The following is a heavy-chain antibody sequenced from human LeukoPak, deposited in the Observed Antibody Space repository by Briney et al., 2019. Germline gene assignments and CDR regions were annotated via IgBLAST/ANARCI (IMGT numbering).Heavy chain of an antibody. D-gene: IGHD6-13*01. CDR1: GYSISSGYY. CDR2: IYHSGST. CDR3: ARQPLILAAGFRFDP. J-gene: IGHJ5*02. Sequence: SETLSLTCAVSGYSISSGYYWGGIRQPPGKGLEWIGSIYHSGSTYYNPSLKSRVTISVDTSKNQFSLKLSSVTAADTAVYYCARQPLILAAGFRFDPRGQGTLVTVSS. V-gene: IGHV4-38-2*01.